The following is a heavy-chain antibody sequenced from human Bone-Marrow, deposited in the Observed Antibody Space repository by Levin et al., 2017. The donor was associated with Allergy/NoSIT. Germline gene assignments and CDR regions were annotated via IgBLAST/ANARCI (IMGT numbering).Heavy chain of an antibody. J-gene: IGHJ4*02. Sequence: HSGGSLRLSCAASFTLGSYSMHWVRQNPGKGLLWVSRIDADGGTKKYADSVKGRFTISRDNAKNTVYLQLSAVKVEDSGKYHCVVESPTAHFDLWGQGTQVTVS. CDR1: FTLGSYS. CDR2: IDADGGTK. V-gene: IGHV3-74*03. CDR3: VVESPTAHFDL. D-gene: IGHD2-21*01.